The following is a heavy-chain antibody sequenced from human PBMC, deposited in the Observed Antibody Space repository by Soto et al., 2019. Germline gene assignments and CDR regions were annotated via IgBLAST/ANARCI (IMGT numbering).Heavy chain of an antibody. Sequence: SETLSLTCTVSGGSISSSSYYWGWIRQPPGKRLEWIGSIYYSGSTYYNPSLKSRVTISVDTSKNQFALELSSVTAAETAVYYCARQPVPGYSGSFKTNDYWGQGTLVTVSS. CDR3: ARQPVPGYSGSFKTNDY. CDR2: IYYSGST. J-gene: IGHJ4*02. V-gene: IGHV4-39*01. CDR1: GGSISSSSYY. D-gene: IGHD1-26*01.